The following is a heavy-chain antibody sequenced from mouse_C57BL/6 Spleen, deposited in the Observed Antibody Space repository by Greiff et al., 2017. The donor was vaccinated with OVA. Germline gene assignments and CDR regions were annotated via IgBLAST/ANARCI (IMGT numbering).Heavy chain of an antibody. V-gene: IGHV1-59*01. CDR1: GYTFTSYW. D-gene: IGHD1-1*01. CDR3: ASAVVASMDY. CDR2: IDPSDSYT. Sequence: VQLQQPGAELVRPGTSVKLSCKASGYTFTSYWMHWVKQRPGQGLEWIGVIDPSDSYTNYNQKFKGKATLTVDTSSSTAYMQLSSLTSEDSAVYYCASAVVASMDYWGQGTSVTVSS. J-gene: IGHJ4*01.